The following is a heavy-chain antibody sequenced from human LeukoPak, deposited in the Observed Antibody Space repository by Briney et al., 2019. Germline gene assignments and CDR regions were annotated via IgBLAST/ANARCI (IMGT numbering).Heavy chain of an antibody. J-gene: IGHJ3*02. CDR3: PTAFGESDAFDI. CDR1: GLTFSNAW. D-gene: IGHD3-10*01. V-gene: IGHV3-15*01. CDR2: IKSKTDGGTT. Sequence: GRSLRLSCAASGLTFSNAWVGWVRQPPGKWLGWVGPIKSKTDGGTTEYAAHVKGRFTISRDDTKNTLYLQMNCGKAEDTAVYYCPTAFGESDAFDIWGQGTMVTVSS.